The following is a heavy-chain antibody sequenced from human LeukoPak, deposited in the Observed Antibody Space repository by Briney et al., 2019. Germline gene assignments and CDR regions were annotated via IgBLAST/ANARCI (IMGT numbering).Heavy chain of an antibody. CDR1: GGSISSGNYY. J-gene: IGHJ6*03. V-gene: IGHV4-61*02. CDR3: AREPPHRGFGEMDYFYYYMDV. D-gene: IGHD3-10*01. CDR2: IYTSGST. Sequence: SQTLSLTCTVSGGSISSGNYYWSWIRQPAGKGLEWIGRIYTSGSTYYNPSLKSRVTTSVDTSKNQFSLKLRSVTAADTAVYSCAREPPHRGFGEMDYFYYYMDVWGKGTTVTVSS.